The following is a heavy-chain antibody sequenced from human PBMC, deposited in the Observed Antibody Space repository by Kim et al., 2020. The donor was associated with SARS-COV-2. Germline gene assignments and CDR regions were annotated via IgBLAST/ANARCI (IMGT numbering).Heavy chain of an antibody. CDR1: GFTFSSYE. V-gene: IGHV3-48*03. CDR2: ISSSGSTI. Sequence: GGSLRLSCAASGFTFSSYEMNWVRQAPGKGLEWVSYISSSGSTIYYADSVKGRFTISRDNAKNSLYLQMNSLRAEDTAVYYCARDMPRNTGWFDPWGQGTLFTVSS. J-gene: IGHJ5*02. D-gene: IGHD2-2*01. CDR3: ARDMPRNTGWFDP.